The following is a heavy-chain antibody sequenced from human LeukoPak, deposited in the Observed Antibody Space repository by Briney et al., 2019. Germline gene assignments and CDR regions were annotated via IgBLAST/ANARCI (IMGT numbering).Heavy chain of an antibody. Sequence: GESLKISCKASAYSFINHWIGWVRQMPGKGLEWMGIIYLNDSDTRYSPSFEGQVTISADKPITTAYLQWSSLKASDTAMYYCARRYGKLPDYWGQGTLVTVSS. CDR1: AYSFINHW. D-gene: IGHD6-13*01. CDR3: ARRYGKLPDY. J-gene: IGHJ4*02. V-gene: IGHV5-51*01. CDR2: IYLNDSDT.